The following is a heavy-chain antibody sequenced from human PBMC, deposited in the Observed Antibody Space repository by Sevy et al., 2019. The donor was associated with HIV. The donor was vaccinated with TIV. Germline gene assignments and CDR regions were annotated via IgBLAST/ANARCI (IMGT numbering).Heavy chain of an antibody. CDR1: GFTFSSYA. CDR2: ISGSGGST. J-gene: IGHJ4*02. V-gene: IGHV3-23*01. D-gene: IGHD6-25*01. Sequence: GGSLRLSCAASGFTFSSYAMSWVRQAPGKGLEWVSAISGSGGSTYYADSVKGRLTISRDNSKNTLYLQMNSLRAEDTAVYYCAKAWGTIVIAAAIDYWGQGTLVTVSS. CDR3: AKAWGTIVIAAAIDY.